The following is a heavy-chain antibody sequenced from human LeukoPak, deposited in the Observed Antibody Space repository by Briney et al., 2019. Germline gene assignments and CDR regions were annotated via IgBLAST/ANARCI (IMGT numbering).Heavy chain of an antibody. D-gene: IGHD1-1*01. J-gene: IGHJ6*03. V-gene: IGHV4-4*07. Sequence: SETLSLTCTVSGDSVTSYFWSWIRQPAGKGLEWIGRVYLTGSTNYSPSLKSRVTISLDKSKNQFSLRLISVTAADTAVYFCARGTTGTTGYSYCMDAWGKGTTVIVSS. CDR1: GDSVTSYF. CDR3: ARGTTGTTGYSYCMDA. CDR2: VYLTGST.